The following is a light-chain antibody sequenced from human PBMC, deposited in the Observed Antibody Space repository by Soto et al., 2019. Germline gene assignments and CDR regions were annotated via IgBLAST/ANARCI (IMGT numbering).Light chain of an antibody. Sequence: DIPLTQSPSFLSSSFGYRVTVCGLAMQAMTTYVAWYQQQPRKAPTLLIYGASTLQSGVPSRFSGSESGAVFTLTISSLQHADFETYYCQQLHTYPITFGQGTRLEI. V-gene: IGKV1-9*01. CDR1: QAMTTY. CDR3: QQLHTYPIT. CDR2: GAS. J-gene: IGKJ5*01.